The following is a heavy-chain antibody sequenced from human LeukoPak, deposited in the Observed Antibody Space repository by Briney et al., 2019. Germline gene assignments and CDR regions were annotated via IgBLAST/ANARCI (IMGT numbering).Heavy chain of an antibody. J-gene: IGHJ5*02. D-gene: IGHD2-2*01. CDR2: IIPIFGTA. CDR3: ARGRSYCSSTSCYNWFDP. V-gene: IGHV1-69*01. Sequence: GSSVKVSCKASGGTFSSYAISWVRQAPGQGREWMGGIIPIFGTANYAQKFQGRVTITADESTSTAYMELSSLRSEDTAVYYCARGRSYCSSTSCYNWFDPWGQGTLVTVSS. CDR1: GGTFSSYA.